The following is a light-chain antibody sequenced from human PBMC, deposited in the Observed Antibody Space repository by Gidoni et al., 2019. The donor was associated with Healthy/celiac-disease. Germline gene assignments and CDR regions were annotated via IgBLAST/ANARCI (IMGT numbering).Light chain of an antibody. CDR2: EAS. J-gene: IGKJ4*01. CDR1: QSVSSY. V-gene: IGKV3-11*01. CDR3: QQRSNWPPEVT. Sequence: EIVLTQSPATLSLSPGERATLSCRASQSVSSYLAWYQQKPGQAPRLLSHEASNRATGIPARFSGSGSGTDFTLTISSLEPEDFAVYYCQQRSNWPPEVTFGGGTKVEIK.